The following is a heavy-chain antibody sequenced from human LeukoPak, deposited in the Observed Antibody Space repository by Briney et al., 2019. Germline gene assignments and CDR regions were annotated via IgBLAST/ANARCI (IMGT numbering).Heavy chain of an antibody. CDR2: IHWNGGSI. CDR3: AKDRVNGDYLDY. CDR1: GFTFDDYG. D-gene: IGHD4-17*01. V-gene: IGHV3-20*04. J-gene: IGHJ4*02. Sequence: GGSLRPSCAASGFTFDDYGMSWVRQAPGKGLEWVSGIHWNGGSIGYADSVKGRFTTSRDNSKNTLYLQMNSLRAEDTAVYCCAKDRVNGDYLDYWGQGTLVTVSS.